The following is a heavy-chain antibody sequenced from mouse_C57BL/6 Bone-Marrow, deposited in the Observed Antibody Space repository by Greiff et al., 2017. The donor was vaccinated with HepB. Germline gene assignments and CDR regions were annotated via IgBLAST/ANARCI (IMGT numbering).Heavy chain of an antibody. V-gene: IGHV1-82*01. CDR1: GYAFSSSW. D-gene: IGHD2-4*01. J-gene: IGHJ4*01. Sequence: VQLQQSGPELVKPGASVKISCKASGYAFSSSWMNWVKQRPGKGLEWIGRIYPGDGDTNYNGKFKGKATLTADKSSSTAYMQLSSLTAEDSAVYCCARGRLRRAMDYWGQGTAVTVSA. CDR3: ARGRLRRAMDY. CDR2: IYPGDGDT.